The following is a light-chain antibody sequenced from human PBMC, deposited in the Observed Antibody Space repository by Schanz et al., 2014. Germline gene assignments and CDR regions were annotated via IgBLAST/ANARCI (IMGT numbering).Light chain of an antibody. Sequence: EIVLTQSPGTLSLSPGERATLSCRASQSVGSRYLAWYQQKPGQASRVLIYGASIRATGIPDRFSGSGSGTDFTLTITSLQPDDGGVYYCQEYKTSPYTFGQGTKLQIK. J-gene: IGKJ2*01. V-gene: IGKV3-20*01. CDR1: QSVGSRY. CDR2: GAS. CDR3: QEYKTSPYT.